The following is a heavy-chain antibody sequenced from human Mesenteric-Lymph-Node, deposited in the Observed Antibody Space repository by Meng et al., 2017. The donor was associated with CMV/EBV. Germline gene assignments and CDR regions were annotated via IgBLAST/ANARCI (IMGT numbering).Heavy chain of an antibody. Sequence: GESLKISCAASGFTFSSYGMHWVSQAPGKGLEWVAFIGYDGTNKYYADSVKGRFTISRDKSKNTLYMQMNSLRVEDTAVYYCATAKDSGYVFPGYWGQGTLVTVSS. CDR3: ATAKDSGYVFPGY. CDR2: IGYDGTNK. J-gene: IGHJ4*02. D-gene: IGHD5-12*01. V-gene: IGHV3-30*02. CDR1: GFTFSSYG.